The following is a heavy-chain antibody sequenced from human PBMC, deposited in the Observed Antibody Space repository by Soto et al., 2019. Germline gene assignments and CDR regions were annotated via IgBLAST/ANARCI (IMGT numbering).Heavy chain of an antibody. J-gene: IGHJ5*02. D-gene: IGHD5-18*01. CDR3: ARDLMGYSNWCDP. CDR2: INPNSGNT. V-gene: IGHV1-2*02. CDR1: GYTFSDYY. Sequence: QVQVEQSGAEVKKPGASVKVSCKTSGYTFSDYYMHWVRQAPGQGLEWMGWINPNSGNTDYAQKFRGRVTMTRDTSITTAYMELTSLRSDDTAIYYCARDLMGYSNWCDPWGQGTLVTVSS.